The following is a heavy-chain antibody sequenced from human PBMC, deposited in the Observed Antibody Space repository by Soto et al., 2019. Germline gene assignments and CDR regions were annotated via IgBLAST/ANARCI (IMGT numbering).Heavy chain of an antibody. D-gene: IGHD2-2*02. J-gene: IGHJ6*02. CDR3: ARDLVVPAAIQYYYGMDV. V-gene: IGHV1-2*02. CDR2: INPNSGGT. CDR1: GYTFTGYY. Sequence: ASVKVSCKASGYTFTGYYMHWVRQAPGQGLGWMGWINPNSGGTNYAQKFQGRVTMTRDTSISTASMELSRLRSDDTAVYYCARDLVVPAAIQYYYGMDVWGQGTTVTVSS.